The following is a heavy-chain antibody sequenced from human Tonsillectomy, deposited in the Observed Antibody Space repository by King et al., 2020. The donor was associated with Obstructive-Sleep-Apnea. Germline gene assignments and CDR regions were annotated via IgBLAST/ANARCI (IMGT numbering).Heavy chain of an antibody. D-gene: IGHD6-19*01. Sequence: QLQESGPGLVKPSGTLSLTCAVSGGSISSSHWWSWVRQPPGKGLEWIGENYSVRTNYNPSLKTRVTIAADMSKNQISLKLSSVTVADTAVYYCAREAISGWYSFDYWGQGALVTVSS. V-gene: IGHV4-4*02. J-gene: IGHJ4*02. CDR2: NYSVRT. CDR3: AREAISGWYSFDY. CDR1: GGSISSSHW.